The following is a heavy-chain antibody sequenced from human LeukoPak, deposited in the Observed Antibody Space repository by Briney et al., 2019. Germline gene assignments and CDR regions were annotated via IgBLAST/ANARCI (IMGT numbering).Heavy chain of an antibody. CDR2: INTDGTDT. V-gene: IGHV3-74*01. CDR3: ATKQWLAPPPDS. CDR1: GFTFSKYW. J-gene: IGHJ4*02. Sequence: GGSLRLSCAASGFTFSKYWMLWVRQAPGKGLESVSRINTDGTDTTYADSVKGRFTVSRDNADHTMFLQMNSVRDEDTAVYYCATKQWLAPPPDSWGQGTPVAVSS. D-gene: IGHD6-19*01.